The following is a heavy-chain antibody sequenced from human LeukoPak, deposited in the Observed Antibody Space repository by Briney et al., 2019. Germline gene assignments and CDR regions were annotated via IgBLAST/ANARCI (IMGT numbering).Heavy chain of an antibody. V-gene: IGHV3-48*03. CDR1: GFTFSSYE. D-gene: IGHD2-15*01. Sequence: PGGSLRLSCAASGFTFSSYEMNWVRQAPGKGLEWVSYISSSGSPIYYADSVKGRFTISRDNAKNSLYLQMISLRAEDTAFYYCARDAGGGYCSGGSCYFDYWGQGTLVTVSS. CDR2: ISSSGSPI. J-gene: IGHJ4*02. CDR3: ARDAGGGYCSGGSCYFDY.